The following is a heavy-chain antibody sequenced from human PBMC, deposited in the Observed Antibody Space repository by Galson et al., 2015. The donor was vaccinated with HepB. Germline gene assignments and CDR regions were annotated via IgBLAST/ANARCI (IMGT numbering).Heavy chain of an antibody. CDR1: GYTFTSYG. V-gene: IGHV1-18*01. J-gene: IGHJ4*02. D-gene: IGHD3-22*01. CDR2: ISAYNGNT. Sequence: SVKVSCKASGYTFTSYGISWVRQAPGQGLEWMGWISAYNGNTNYAQKLQGRVTMTTDTSTSTAYMELRSLRSDDTAVYYCARDFRRAPEKGSYDSSGYYYSAGGYWGQGTLVTVSS. CDR3: ARDFRRAPEKGSYDSSGYYYSAGGY.